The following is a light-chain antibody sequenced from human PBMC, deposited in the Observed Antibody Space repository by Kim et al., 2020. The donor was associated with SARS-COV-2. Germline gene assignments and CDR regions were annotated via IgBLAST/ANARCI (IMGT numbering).Light chain of an antibody. J-gene: IGLJ1*01. V-gene: IGLV3-19*01. CDR2: GKN. CDR3: NSRESSGNHYV. Sequence: SSELTQDPAVSVALVQTVRITCQGDSLRSYYASWYQQKPGQAPVLVIYGKNNRPSGIPDRFSGSSSGNTASLTITGAQAEDEADYYCNSRESSGNHYVFGTGTKVTVL. CDR1: SLRSYY.